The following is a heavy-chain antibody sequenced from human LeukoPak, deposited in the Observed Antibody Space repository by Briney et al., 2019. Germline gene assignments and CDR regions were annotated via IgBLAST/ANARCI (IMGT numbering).Heavy chain of an antibody. Sequence: GGSLRLSCAASGFTFSNYLMNWVRQAPGKGLEWVSSISSSSSYIYYADSVKGRFTISRDNAKNSLYLQMNSLRAEDTAVYYCARLRGVSQKDAFDIWGQGTMVTVSS. D-gene: IGHD3-10*01. CDR3: ARLRGVSQKDAFDI. J-gene: IGHJ3*02. CDR1: GFTFSNYL. CDR2: ISSSSSYI. V-gene: IGHV3-21*01.